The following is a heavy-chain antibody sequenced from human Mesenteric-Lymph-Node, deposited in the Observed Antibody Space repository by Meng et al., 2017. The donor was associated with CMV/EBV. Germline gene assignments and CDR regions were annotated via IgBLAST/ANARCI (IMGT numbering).Heavy chain of an antibody. J-gene: IGHJ6*02. V-gene: IGHV4-61*01. CDR3: AGLRGNYYYGVDV. CDR1: GDSVTSGHFY. D-gene: IGHD2/OR15-2a*01. Sequence: SETLSLTCAVTGDSVTSGHFYWTWIRQPPGEGLEWIGYISRSGKTSYNPSLKTRVTISLDTSKNQFSLKLNSVTAADTAVYYCAGLRGNYYYGVDVWGQGTTVTVSS. CDR2: ISRSGKT.